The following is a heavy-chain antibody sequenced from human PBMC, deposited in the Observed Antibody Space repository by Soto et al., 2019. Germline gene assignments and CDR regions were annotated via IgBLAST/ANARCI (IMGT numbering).Heavy chain of an antibody. J-gene: IGHJ4*02. CDR2: IYYSGST. CDR1: GGSISSSSYY. D-gene: IGHD4-17*01. V-gene: IGHV4-39*01. CDR3: ARGPEGPNYGDSFFDY. Sequence: QLQLQESGPGLVKPSETLSLTCTVSGGSISSSSYYWGWIRQPPGKGLEWIGSIYYSGSTYYNPSLKSRVSISVDTSKNQFSLKLSSVTAADTAVYYCARGPEGPNYGDSFFDYWGQGTLVTVSS.